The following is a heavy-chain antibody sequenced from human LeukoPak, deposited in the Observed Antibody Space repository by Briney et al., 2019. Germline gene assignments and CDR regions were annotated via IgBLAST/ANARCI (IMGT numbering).Heavy chain of an antibody. J-gene: IGHJ5*02. Sequence: GESLKISCKDSGYSFTSYWIGWVRQMPGKGLEWMGIIYPGDSDTRYSPSFQGQVTISADKSISTAYLQWSSLKASDTAMYYCARLNYYDSSGYETDWFDPWVQGTLVTVSS. V-gene: IGHV5-51*01. CDR3: ARLNYYDSSGYETDWFDP. CDR1: GYSFTSYW. D-gene: IGHD3-22*01. CDR2: IYPGDSDT.